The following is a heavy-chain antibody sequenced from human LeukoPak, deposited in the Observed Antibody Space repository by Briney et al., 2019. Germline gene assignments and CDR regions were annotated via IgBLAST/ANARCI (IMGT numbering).Heavy chain of an antibody. D-gene: IGHD6-6*01. V-gene: IGHV1-18*01. Sequence: ASVKVSCKASGYTFISYGVSWVRQAPGQGLEWMGWISAKKGNTNYAQKFQGRVTMTTDTSTSTAYMELRSLRSEDTAVYYCAREGIAARPLDYWGQGTLVTVSS. CDR2: ISAKKGNT. J-gene: IGHJ4*02. CDR3: AREGIAARPLDY. CDR1: GYTFISYG.